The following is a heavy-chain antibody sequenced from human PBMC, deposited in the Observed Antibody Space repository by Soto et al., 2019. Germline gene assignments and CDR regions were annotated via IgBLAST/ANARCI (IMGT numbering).Heavy chain of an antibody. CDR3: ARDLAGSSGWYNGMDV. J-gene: IGHJ6*02. Sequence: SETLSPTCTVSGGSISSYYWSWIRQPPGKGLEWIGYIYYSGSTNYNPSLKSRVTISVDTSKNQFSLKLSSVTAADTAVYYCARDLAGSSGWYNGMDVWGQGTTVTVSS. CDR2: IYYSGST. D-gene: IGHD6-19*01. V-gene: IGHV4-59*01. CDR1: GGSISSYY.